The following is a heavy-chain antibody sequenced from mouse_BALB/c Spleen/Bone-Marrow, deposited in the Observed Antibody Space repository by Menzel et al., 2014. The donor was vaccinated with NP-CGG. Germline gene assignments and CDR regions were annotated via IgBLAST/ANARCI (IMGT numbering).Heavy chain of an antibody. CDR3: ARHGLRRDWCFDV. Sequence: EVQLVESGGGLVQPGGSLKLSCVVSGFTFSSYTMSWVRQTPEKRLEWVAYISNGGGTTYYPDTVKGRFTISRDNAKNTLYLQMSSLKSEDTAMYYCARHGLRRDWCFDVWGAGTTVTVSS. J-gene: IGHJ1*01. D-gene: IGHD2-2*01. V-gene: IGHV5-12-2*01. CDR2: ISNGGGTT. CDR1: GFTFSSYT.